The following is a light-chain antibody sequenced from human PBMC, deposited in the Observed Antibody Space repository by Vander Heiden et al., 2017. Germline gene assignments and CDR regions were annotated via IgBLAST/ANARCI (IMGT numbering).Light chain of an antibody. J-gene: IGKJ1*01. V-gene: IGKV1-5*03. CDR2: QAS. Sequence: DIQMTQSPSTLSASVGDRVTIACRASQSINNYLAWYQVKPGKAPKLLIYQASILETGVPSRFSGSGSGTEFTLTISSLQPEDFASFYCQQYKSSWTFGQGTKVDIK. CDR3: QQYKSSWT. CDR1: QSINNY.